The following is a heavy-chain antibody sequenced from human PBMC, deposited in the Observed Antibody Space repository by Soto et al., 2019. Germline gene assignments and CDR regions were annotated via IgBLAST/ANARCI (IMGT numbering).Heavy chain of an antibody. CDR3: AREDSAANNNSFDP. V-gene: IGHV4-61*01. CDR2: IYYSGNT. D-gene: IGHD2-2*01. J-gene: IGHJ5*02. Sequence: SEPLSLTCTVSGGSVRSGSYYWSWIRQPPGKGLEWIGYIYYSGNTNYNPSLKSRVTISVDTSKNQFSLKLSSVTAADTAIYYCAREDSAANNNSFDPWGQGTLVTVPS. CDR1: GGSVRSGSYY.